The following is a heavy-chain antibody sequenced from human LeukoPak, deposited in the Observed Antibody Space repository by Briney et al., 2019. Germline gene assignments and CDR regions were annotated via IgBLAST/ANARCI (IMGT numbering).Heavy chain of an antibody. CDR3: AKTTRGATASDY. CDR2: ITGSGDST. D-gene: IGHD1-1*01. V-gene: IGHV3-23*01. Sequence: PGGSLRLSCAASGFTFSHSAMTWVRQAPGKGLEWVSLITGSGDSTYTADSVKGRFTISRDNTKSTLFLQMKSLRVEDTAVYNCAKTTRGATASDYWGRGALVTVAS. CDR1: GFTFSHSA. J-gene: IGHJ4*02.